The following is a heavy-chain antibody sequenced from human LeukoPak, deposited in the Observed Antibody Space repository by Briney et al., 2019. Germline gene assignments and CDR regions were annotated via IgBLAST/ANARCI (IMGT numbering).Heavy chain of an antibody. Sequence: GGSLRLSCAASGFTFSSYAMSWVRQAPGKGLEWVSTINSGGNTYYAASVKGRFTISRDNAKNTLFLQMNSLRVEDTAVYYCSKDPPISAAGPRYSDRWGQGTLVTVSS. CDR2: INSGGNT. CDR1: GFTFSSYA. CDR3: SKDPPISAAGPRYSDR. V-gene: IGHV3-23*01. D-gene: IGHD6-13*01. J-gene: IGHJ4*02.